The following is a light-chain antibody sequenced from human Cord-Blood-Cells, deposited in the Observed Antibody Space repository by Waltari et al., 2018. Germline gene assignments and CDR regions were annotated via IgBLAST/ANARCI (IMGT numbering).Light chain of an antibody. CDR2: AAS. V-gene: IGKV1-9*01. J-gene: IGKJ3*01. CDR1: QGISSY. Sequence: IQLTQSLSFLSASVGDRVTITCRASQGISSYLAWYQQKPGKAPKLLIYAASTLQSGVPSRFSGSGSGTEFTLTISSLQPEDFATYYCQQLNSYLFTFGPGTKVDIK. CDR3: QQLNSYLFT.